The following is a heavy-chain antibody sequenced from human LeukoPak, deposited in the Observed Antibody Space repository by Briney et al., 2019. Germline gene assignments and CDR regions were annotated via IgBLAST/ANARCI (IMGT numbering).Heavy chain of an antibody. CDR1: TASISSYY. CDR3: ARVRAVAGPALSDY. J-gene: IGHJ4*02. D-gene: IGHD6-19*01. V-gene: IGHV4-59*01. Sequence: PSESLSLTCTVSTASISSYYWSWIRQPPGKGLEWIGYIDYNGSPKYNPSLKSRVTISVDTSKNDFSLKLSCVTAAVTAVDYCARVRAVAGPALSDYWGQGTLVTVSS. CDR2: IDYNGSP.